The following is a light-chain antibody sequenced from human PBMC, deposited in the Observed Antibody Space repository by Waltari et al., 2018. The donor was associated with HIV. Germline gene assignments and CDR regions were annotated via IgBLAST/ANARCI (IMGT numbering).Light chain of an antibody. CDR2: AAS. J-gene: IGKJ2*01. Sequence: EIVLTQSPDTLSLSPGERPTPSCRASQSVVSNYLAWFQHIPVQPPRLLIYAASTRAAGIPDRFSGSGSGTHFTLTINNLEPEDFAMYYCQQYGGCPYTFGQGT. V-gene: IGKV3-20*01. CDR1: QSVVSNY. CDR3: QQYGGCPYT.